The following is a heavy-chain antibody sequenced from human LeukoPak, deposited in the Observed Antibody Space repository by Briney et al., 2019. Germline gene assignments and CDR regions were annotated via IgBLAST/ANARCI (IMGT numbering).Heavy chain of an antibody. CDR1: GFTFSSYA. J-gene: IGHJ1*01. D-gene: IGHD2-21*02. CDR2: ISYDGSNK. Sequence: GGSPRLSCAASGFTFSSYAMHWVRQAPGKGLEWVAVISYDGSNKYYADSVKGRFTISRDNSKNTLYLQMNSLRAEDTAVYYCARGRGEHILVVTAFAEYFQHWGQGTLVTVSS. V-gene: IGHV3-30-3*01. CDR3: ARGRGEHILVVTAFAEYFQH.